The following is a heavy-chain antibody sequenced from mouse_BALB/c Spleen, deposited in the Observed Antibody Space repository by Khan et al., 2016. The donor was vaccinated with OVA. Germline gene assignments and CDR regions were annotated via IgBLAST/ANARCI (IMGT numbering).Heavy chain of an antibody. D-gene: IGHD2-1*01. Sequence: VRLQQSGTVLARPGASVKMSCKASGYTFTSYWMHWVKQRPGQGLEWIGAIYPGNSDTNYNQKFKGKAKLTAVTSTSTAYLDHNSLTNEDSAVYNCTRNGFGNCEGWDYWGQGTTLTVSS. CDR2: IYPGNSDT. J-gene: IGHJ2*01. CDR1: GYTFTSYW. CDR3: TRNGFGNCEGWDY. V-gene: IGHV1-5*01.